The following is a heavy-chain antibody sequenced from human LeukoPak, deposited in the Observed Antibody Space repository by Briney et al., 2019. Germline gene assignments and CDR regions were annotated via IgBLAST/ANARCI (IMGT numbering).Heavy chain of an antibody. CDR1: GGTFSSYA. CDR3: ARGRGYSGYDWSGFDY. D-gene: IGHD5-12*01. Sequence: GSSVKVSCKASGGTFSSYAISWVRQAPGQGLEWMGGIIPIFGTANYAQKFQGRVTITADESTSTAYMELSSLRSEDTAVYYCARGRGYSGYDWSGFDYWGQGTLVTVSS. J-gene: IGHJ4*02. V-gene: IGHV1-69*01. CDR2: IIPIFGTA.